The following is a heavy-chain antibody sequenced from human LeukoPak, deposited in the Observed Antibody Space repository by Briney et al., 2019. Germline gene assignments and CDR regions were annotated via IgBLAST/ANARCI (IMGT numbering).Heavy chain of an antibody. CDR1: GFTLSSYW. V-gene: IGHV3-74*01. D-gene: IGHD5-24*01. Sequence: GGSLRLSCAASGFTLSSYWMHWVRQGPGEGLVWVSRINSDGSSTRYADSVKGRFTISRDNAKNTLYLQMNSLRAEDTAVYYCARDRDGPDYWGQGTLVTVSS. CDR3: ARDRDGPDY. CDR2: INSDGSST. J-gene: IGHJ4*02.